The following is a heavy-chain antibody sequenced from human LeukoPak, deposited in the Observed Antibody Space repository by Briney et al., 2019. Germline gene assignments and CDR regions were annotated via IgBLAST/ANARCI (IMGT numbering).Heavy chain of an antibody. CDR2: ITPYNGNT. D-gene: IGHD1-26*01. Sequence: GASVKVSCKASGYTFTDYGLSWVRQAPGQGLEWMGWITPYNGNTNFAQKFQGRVTMTKDSSTNTVYMELTSLRSDDTAVYYCARGGRSAPSPNFDYWGQGALVTVSS. CDR1: GYTFTDYG. V-gene: IGHV1-18*01. J-gene: IGHJ4*02. CDR3: ARGGRSAPSPNFDY.